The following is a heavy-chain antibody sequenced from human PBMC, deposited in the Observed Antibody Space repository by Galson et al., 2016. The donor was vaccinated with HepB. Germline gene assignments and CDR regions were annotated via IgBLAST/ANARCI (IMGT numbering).Heavy chain of an antibody. D-gene: IGHD5-18*01. CDR3: VRLDRIQQWLGSPLPYYYYYMDV. J-gene: IGHJ6*03. V-gene: IGHV5-10-1*01. CDR2: IDPGDSYT. Sequence: QSGAEVKKPGESLRISCKGSGYSFTNFWINWVRQMPGKGLEWMGTIDPGDSYTNYSPSFQGHVTISVDKSISTAYLQWSSLKASDTAMYYCVRLDRIQQWLGSPLPYYYYYMDVWGEGTTVTVSS. CDR1: GYSFTNFW.